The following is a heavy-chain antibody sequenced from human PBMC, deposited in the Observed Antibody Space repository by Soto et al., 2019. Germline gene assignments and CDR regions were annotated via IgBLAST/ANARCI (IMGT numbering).Heavy chain of an antibody. Sequence: QLQLQESGPGLVGPSETLSLTCTVSGGSVNTYNLFWAWVCQPPGKGLEWIATIHYGGNAYYSPSLTTRVTISRDTSKNRVSLELRSVTAADTAVYYCARVNVTLDLWGQGTLVTVSP. CDR1: GGSVNTYNLF. V-gene: IGHV4-39*01. J-gene: IGHJ4*02. D-gene: IGHD2-21*02. CDR2: IHYGGNA. CDR3: ARVNVTLDL.